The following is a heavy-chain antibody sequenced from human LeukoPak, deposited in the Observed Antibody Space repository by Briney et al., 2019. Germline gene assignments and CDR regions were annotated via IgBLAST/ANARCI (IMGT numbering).Heavy chain of an antibody. CDR3: AKSKLGAYYYYYMDV. Sequence: GGSLRLSCAASGFTFSSYAMSWVRRAPGKGLEWVSAISGSGGSTYYADSVKGRFTISRDNSKNTLYLQMNSLRAEDTAVYYCAKSKLGAYYYYYMDVWGRGTTVTVSS. J-gene: IGHJ6*03. CDR2: ISGSGGST. D-gene: IGHD7-27*01. CDR1: GFTFSSYA. V-gene: IGHV3-23*01.